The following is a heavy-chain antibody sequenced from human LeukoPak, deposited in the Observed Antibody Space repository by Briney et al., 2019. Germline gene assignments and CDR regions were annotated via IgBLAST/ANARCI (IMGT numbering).Heavy chain of an antibody. J-gene: IGHJ4*02. V-gene: IGHV3-23*01. CDR3: AKDRGVHQGGHFDY. CDR2: ISCSGGST. D-gene: IGHD3-10*01. Sequence: GGSLRLSCAASVFTYSSYAMRGVRQAPGKGLEWVSAISCSGGSTYYADSVKGRFTISRDNSKHTLYLQMNSLRTEDTAVYYCAKDRGVHQGGHFDYWGQGTLVTVSS. CDR1: VFTYSSYA.